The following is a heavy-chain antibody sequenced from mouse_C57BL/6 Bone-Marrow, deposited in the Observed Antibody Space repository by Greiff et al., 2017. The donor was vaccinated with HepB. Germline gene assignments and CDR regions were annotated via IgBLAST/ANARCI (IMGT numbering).Heavy chain of an antibody. J-gene: IGHJ3*01. CDR2: IDPSDSYT. CDR3: ARSPSYDYDGFAY. CDR1: GYTFTSYW. Sequence: QVHVKQPGAELVMPGASVKLSCKASGYTFTSYWMHWVKQRPGQGLEWIGEIDPSDSYTNYNQKFKGKSTLTVDKSSSTAYMQLSSLTSEDSAVYYCARSPSYDYDGFAYWGQGTLVTVSA. V-gene: IGHV1-69*01. D-gene: IGHD2-4*01.